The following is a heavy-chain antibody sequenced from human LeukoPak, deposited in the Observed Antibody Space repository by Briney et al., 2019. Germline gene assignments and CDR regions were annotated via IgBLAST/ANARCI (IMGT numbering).Heavy chain of an antibody. CDR2: IYPSGSST. V-gene: IGHV3-23*01. J-gene: IGHJ4*02. CDR3: AKDLKTDGFGDVDY. D-gene: IGHD3-10*01. CDR1: GFDFSTYT. Sequence: PGGSLRLSCAASGFDFSTYTMIWFRQAPGERLEWVSEIYPSGSSTFYADSVKGRFTISRDNSKNTLFLHMASLRAEDTALYYCAKDLKTDGFGDVDYWGQGTLVTVSS.